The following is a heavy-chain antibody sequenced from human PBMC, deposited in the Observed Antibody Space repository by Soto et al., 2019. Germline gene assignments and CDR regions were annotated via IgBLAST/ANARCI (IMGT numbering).Heavy chain of an antibody. CDR3: ARLLYSYEYTMYV. V-gene: IGHV4-34*01. Sequence: SQVVSHTVSLDAGALSGAYWSWVVQPPWRGLEPMSEVDHSVRTNYNPSLKSRVAISVDTSRNQFSLKLRSVTAADTAVYYCARLLYSYEYTMYVSGKGPT. CDR2: VDHSVRT. J-gene: IGHJ6*04. D-gene: IGHD5-12*01. CDR1: AGALSGAY.